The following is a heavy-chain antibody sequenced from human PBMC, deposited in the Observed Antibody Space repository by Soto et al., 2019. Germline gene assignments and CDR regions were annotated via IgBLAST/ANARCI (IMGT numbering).Heavy chain of an antibody. Sequence: QVQLQQSGPGLVKPSETLSLTCAVSGASINDNNWWSWVRQTPGPGLAWIGGVVHWGTTNYNPTLRSRGTISMDKPNNQISLTLSAVTAADAALYSCARHIGVTGTGGFHYWGQGTLVTVSS. V-gene: IGHV4-4*02. D-gene: IGHD6-19*01. CDR2: VVHWGTT. CDR3: ARHIGVTGTGGFHY. J-gene: IGHJ4*02. CDR1: GASINDNNW.